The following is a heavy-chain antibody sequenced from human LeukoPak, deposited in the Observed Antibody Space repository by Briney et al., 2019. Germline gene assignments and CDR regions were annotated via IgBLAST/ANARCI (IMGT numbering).Heavy chain of an antibody. J-gene: IGHJ4*02. CDR2: IDNDGSST. CDR3: ARGGIWNGFDY. Sequence: GGSLRLSCAASGFTFRNYWMHWVRQGPGKGLVWVARIDNDGSSTIYADSVKGRFTISRDNAKNTLYLQMNSLRAEDTTEYYCARGGIWNGFDYWSQGTLVTVSS. D-gene: IGHD1-1*01. CDR1: GFTFRNYW. V-gene: IGHV3-74*01.